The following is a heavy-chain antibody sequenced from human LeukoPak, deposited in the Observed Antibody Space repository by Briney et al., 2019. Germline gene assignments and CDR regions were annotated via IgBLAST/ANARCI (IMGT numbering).Heavy chain of an antibody. CDR2: INHSGST. CDR3: ARGRYYYDSSGYYQYQH. D-gene: IGHD3-22*01. Sequence: SETLSLTCAVYGGSFSGYYWSWIRQPPGKGLEWIGEINHSGSTNYNPSLKSRVTISVDTSKNQFSLKLSSVTAADTAVYYCARGRYYYDSSGYYQYQHWGQGTLVTVSS. V-gene: IGHV4-34*01. J-gene: IGHJ1*01. CDR1: GGSFSGYY.